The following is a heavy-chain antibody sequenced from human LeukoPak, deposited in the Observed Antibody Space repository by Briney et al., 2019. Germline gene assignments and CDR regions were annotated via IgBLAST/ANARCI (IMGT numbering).Heavy chain of an antibody. D-gene: IGHD3-10*01. CDR2: ISGSGGST. V-gene: IGHV3-23*01. J-gene: IGHJ4*02. Sequence: GRSLRLSCAASGFTFSSYAMSWVRQAPGKGLEWVSAISGSGGSTYYADSVKGRFTISRDNSKNTLYLQMNSLRAEDTAVYYCAKDLSGVWFGDPTTGYWGREPWSPSPQ. CDR1: GFTFSSYA. CDR3: AKDLSGVWFGDPTTGY.